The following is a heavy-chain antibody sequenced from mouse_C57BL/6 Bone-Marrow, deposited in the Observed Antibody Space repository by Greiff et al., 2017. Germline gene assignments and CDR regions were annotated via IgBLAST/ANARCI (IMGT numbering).Heavy chain of an antibody. Sequence: EVMLVESGRGLVKPGGSLKLSCAASGFTFSDYGMHWVRQAPEKGLEWVAYISLGSSTLYYVDTVKGRFTISRDNAKNTMCLQMTSLRAEDTARYYCARRYGGGMAYWGQGTPVTVS. D-gene: IGHD1-1*02. CDR1: GFTFSDYG. CDR3: ARRYGGGMAY. J-gene: IGHJ4*01. CDR2: ISLGSSTL. V-gene: IGHV5-17*01.